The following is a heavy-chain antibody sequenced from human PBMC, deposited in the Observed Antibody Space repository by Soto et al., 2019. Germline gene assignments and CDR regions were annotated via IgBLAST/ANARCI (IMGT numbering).Heavy chain of an antibody. Sequence: AASVKVSCKTSGYNFTNFDINWVRQAPGRGLVWMGWMNPSSGETGSAQNFPGRVTMTRDISTRTFFMQLTSLRSEDTAIYYCARLAEYCNGIKCYSNFDFWGRGTQVTVSS. D-gene: IGHD2-15*01. V-gene: IGHV1-8*01. CDR1: GYNFTNFD. CDR3: ARLAEYCNGIKCYSNFDF. CDR2: MNPSSGET. J-gene: IGHJ4*01.